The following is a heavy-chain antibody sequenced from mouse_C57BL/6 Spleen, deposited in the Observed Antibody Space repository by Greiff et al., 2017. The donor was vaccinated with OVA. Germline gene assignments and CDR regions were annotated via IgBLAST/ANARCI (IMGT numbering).Heavy chain of an antibody. CDR3: ARIYYDYDVDY. D-gene: IGHD2-4*01. CDR1: GYSITSGYY. J-gene: IGHJ2*01. Sequence: EVQLQESGPGLVKPSQSLSLTCSVTGYSITSGYYWNWIRQFPGNKLEWMGYISYDGSNNYNPSLKNRISITRDTSKNQFFLKLNSVTTEDTATYYCARIYYDYDVDYWGQGTTLTVSS. V-gene: IGHV3-6*01. CDR2: ISYDGSN.